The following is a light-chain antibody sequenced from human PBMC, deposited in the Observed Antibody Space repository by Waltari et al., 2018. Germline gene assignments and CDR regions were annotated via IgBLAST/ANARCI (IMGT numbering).Light chain of an antibody. CDR3: SSYAGSYTFWV. CDR1: DSDVGAYNF. J-gene: IGLJ3*02. CDR2: EVS. Sequence: QSALTQPASVPGSPGQSITISCTGTDSDVGAYNFVSCSRQHPGKAPHLIIYEVSERPPGISDRFSGSKSDNTASLTIAGLQADDEAVYYCSSYAGSYTFWVFGGGTKLTVL. V-gene: IGLV2-14*01.